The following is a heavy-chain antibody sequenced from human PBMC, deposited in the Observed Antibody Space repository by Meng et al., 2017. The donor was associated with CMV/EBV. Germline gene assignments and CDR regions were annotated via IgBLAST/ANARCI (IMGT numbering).Heavy chain of an antibody. V-gene: IGHV4-34*01. CDR2: INHSGST. D-gene: IGHD6-13*01. CDR3: ARYSSWPGLASA. CDR1: GGSFSGYY. J-gene: IGHJ5*02. Sequence: SETLSLTCAVYGGSFSGYYWSWIRQPPGKGLEWIGEINHSGSTNYNPSLKSRVTISVDTSKNQFSLKLSSVTAADTAVYYCARYSSWPGLASAWGQGTLVTAPQ.